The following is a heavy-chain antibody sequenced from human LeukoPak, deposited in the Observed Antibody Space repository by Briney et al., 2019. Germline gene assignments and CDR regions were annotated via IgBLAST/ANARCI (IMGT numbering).Heavy chain of an antibody. CDR2: MNPNSGNT. J-gene: IGHJ6*03. CDR3: ARKTYYYGSGSYYPWGYYYYYMDV. Sequence: ASVKVSCKASGYTFTSYAMNWVRQATGQGLEWMGWMNPNSGNTGYAQKFQGRVTMTRNTSISTAYMELSSLRSEDTAVYYCARKTYYYGSGSYYPWGYYYYYMDVWGKGTTVTISS. D-gene: IGHD3-10*01. V-gene: IGHV1-8*02. CDR1: GYTFTSYA.